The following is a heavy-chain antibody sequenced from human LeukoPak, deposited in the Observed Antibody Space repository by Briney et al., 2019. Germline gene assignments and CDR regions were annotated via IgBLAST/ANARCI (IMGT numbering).Heavy chain of an antibody. D-gene: IGHD2-2*01. CDR3: ARATGCTTTTCYLFDY. Sequence: GASVKVSCKAPGYTFTGYYILWVRQAPGQGLEWMGWINPNTGGTNYAQNFQGGVTMTRDTSISTAYMELSGLRSDDTAIYYCARATGCTTTTCYLFDYWGQGTLVTVSS. V-gene: IGHV1-2*02. CDR1: GYTFTGYY. J-gene: IGHJ4*02. CDR2: INPNTGGT.